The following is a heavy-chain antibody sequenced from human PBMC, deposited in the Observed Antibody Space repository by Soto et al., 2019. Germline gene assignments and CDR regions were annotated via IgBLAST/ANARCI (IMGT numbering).Heavy chain of an antibody. CDR1: GGSISSYY. CDR3: ARGSGPFDY. CDR2: IYYRGST. Sequence: PSETLSLTCTVSGGSISSYYWSWIRQPPGKGLEWIGYIYYRGSTNYNPSLKSRVTISVDTSKDQFSLKLSSVTAADTAVYYCARGSGPFDYWGQGTLVTVSS. J-gene: IGHJ4*02. D-gene: IGHD3-10*01. V-gene: IGHV4-59*12.